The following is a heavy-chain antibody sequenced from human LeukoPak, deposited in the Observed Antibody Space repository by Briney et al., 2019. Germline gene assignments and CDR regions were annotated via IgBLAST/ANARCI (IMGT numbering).Heavy chain of an antibody. CDR3: AKDRPNYYDSSGHYYRRDGDY. CDR1: GFTFSCYA. CDR2: VSGSGGYT. V-gene: IGHV3-23*01. J-gene: IGHJ4*02. Sequence: GGSLRLSCAASGFTFSCYAMSWVRQAPGKGLEWVSSVSGSGGYTYYAGSVKGRFTISRDNSKNTLYLQMNSLRAEDTAIYYCAKDRPNYYDSSGHYYRRDGDYWGQGTLVTVSS. D-gene: IGHD3-22*01.